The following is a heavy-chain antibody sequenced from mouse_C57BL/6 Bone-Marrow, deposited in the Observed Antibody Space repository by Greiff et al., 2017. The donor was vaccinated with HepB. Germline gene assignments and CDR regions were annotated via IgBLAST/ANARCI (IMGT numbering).Heavy chain of an antibody. J-gene: IGHJ4*01. Sequence: EVKLVESGGDLVKPGGSLKLSCAASGFTFSSYGMSWVRQTPDKRLEWVATISSGGSYTYYPDSVKGRFPISRDNAKNTLYLQMSSLKSEDTAMYYCANSVVAPYYAMDYWGQGTSVTVSS. CDR2: ISSGGSYT. V-gene: IGHV5-6*01. CDR1: GFTFSSYG. D-gene: IGHD1-1*01. CDR3: ANSVVAPYYAMDY.